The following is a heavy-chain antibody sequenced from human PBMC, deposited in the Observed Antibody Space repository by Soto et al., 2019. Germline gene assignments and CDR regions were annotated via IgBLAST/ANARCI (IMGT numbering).Heavy chain of an antibody. D-gene: IGHD3-10*01. CDR3: ASGLWFGEFIYGMDV. CDR1: GGTFSSYT. CDR2: IIPILGIA. J-gene: IGHJ6*02. Sequence: QVQLVQSGAEVKKPGSSVKVSCKASGGTFSSYTISWVRQAPGQGLEWMGRIIPILGIANYAQKFQGRVTIXXDXSXXTAYMELSSLRSEDTAVYYCASGLWFGEFIYGMDVWGQGTTVTVSS. V-gene: IGHV1-69*02.